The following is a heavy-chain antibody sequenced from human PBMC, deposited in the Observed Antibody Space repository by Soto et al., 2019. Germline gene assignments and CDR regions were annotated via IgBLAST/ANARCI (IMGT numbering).Heavy chain of an antibody. CDR3: AKDGDGLDSGATTGHYFDY. J-gene: IGHJ4*02. CDR1: GFTFSSYG. D-gene: IGHD1-26*01. V-gene: IGHV3-30*18. CDR2: ISYDGSNK. Sequence: PGGSLRLSCAASGFTFSSYGMHWVRQAPGKGLEWVAVISYDGSNKYYADSVKGRFAISRDNSKNTLYLQMNSLRAEDTAVYYCAKDGDGLDSGATTGHYFDYWGQGTLVTVSS.